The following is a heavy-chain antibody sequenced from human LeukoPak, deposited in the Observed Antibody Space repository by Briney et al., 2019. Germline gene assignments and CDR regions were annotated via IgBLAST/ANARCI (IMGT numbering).Heavy chain of an antibody. V-gene: IGHV4-30-4*01. Sequence: SQTLSLTCTVSGGSISSGDYYWSWIRQPPGKGLEWIGYIYYSGSTYYNPSLKSRVTISVDTSKNQFSLKLSSVTAADTAVYYRARVPPGNDAFDIWGQGTMVTVSS. CDR3: ARVPPGNDAFDI. J-gene: IGHJ3*02. D-gene: IGHD1-14*01. CDR1: GGSISSGDYY. CDR2: IYYSGST.